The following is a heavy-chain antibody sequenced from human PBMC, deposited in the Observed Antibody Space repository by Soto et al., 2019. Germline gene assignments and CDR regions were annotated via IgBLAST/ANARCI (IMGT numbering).Heavy chain of an antibody. J-gene: IGHJ4*02. V-gene: IGHV4-59*01. CDR1: GGSISSYY. D-gene: IGHD2-15*01. Sequence: SETLSLTCTVSGGSISSYYWSWIRQPPGKGLEWIGYIYYSGSTNYNPSLKSRVTISVDTSKNQFSLKLSSVTAADTAVYYCASGGGHYYFDYWGQGTLVTVSS. CDR2: IYYSGST. CDR3: ASGGGHYYFDY.